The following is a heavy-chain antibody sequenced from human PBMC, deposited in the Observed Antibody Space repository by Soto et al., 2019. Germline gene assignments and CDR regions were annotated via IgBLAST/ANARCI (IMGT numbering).Heavy chain of an antibody. CDR3: AIGANYYDSSGYYLGYFQH. D-gene: IGHD3-22*01. J-gene: IGHJ1*01. CDR1: GFTFSASE. CDR2: VSASGGTT. V-gene: IGHV3-23*01. Sequence: GGSLRLSCATTGFTFSASEMTWVRQARGKGLEWVSTVSASGGTTYYADSVKGRFTISRDNSKNTLYLQMNSLRAEDTAVYYCAIGANYYDSSGYYLGYFQHWGQGTLVTVSS.